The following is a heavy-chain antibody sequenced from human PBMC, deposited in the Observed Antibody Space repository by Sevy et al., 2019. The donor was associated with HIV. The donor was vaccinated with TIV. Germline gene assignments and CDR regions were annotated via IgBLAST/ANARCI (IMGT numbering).Heavy chain of an antibody. CDR1: GFTFDDFA. CDR2: INWNSGRT. J-gene: IGHJ2*01. V-gene: IGHV3-9*01. D-gene: IGHD6-13*01. CDR3: AKDRAPSGPCWYFDL. Sequence: GGCLRLSCAASGFTFDDFAMHWVRQSPGKGLEWVSGINWNSGRTEYADSVKGRFTISRHNTKDSLYLQMHSLRHEDTAFYYCAKDRAPSGPCWYFDLWGRGTLVTVSS.